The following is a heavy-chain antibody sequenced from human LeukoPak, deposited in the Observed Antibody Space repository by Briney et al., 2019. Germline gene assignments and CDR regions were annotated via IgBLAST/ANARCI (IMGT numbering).Heavy chain of an antibody. V-gene: IGHV4-59*01. CDR2: IYYSGST. CDR1: GGSISSYY. D-gene: IGHD4-17*01. CDR3: ARGTHGDYIDY. J-gene: IGHJ4*02. Sequence: PSETPSLTCTVSGGSISSYYWSWIRQPPGKGLEWIGYIYYSGSTNYNPSLKSRVTISVDTSKNQFFLKLSSVTAADTAVYYCARGTHGDYIDYWGQGILVTVSS.